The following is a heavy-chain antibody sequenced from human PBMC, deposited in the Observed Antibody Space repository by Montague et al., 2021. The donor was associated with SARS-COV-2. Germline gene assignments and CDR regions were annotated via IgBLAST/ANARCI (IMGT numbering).Heavy chain of an antibody. Sequence: PALVKPTQTLTLTCTFSGFSLGTSGMCVSWIRQPPGKALEWLALIDWDDDKYYRTSLKTRLTISKDTSKNQVVLTMTNMDPVDTATYYCARMPYDILTGSGYYGMDVWGQGTTVTVSS. CDR1: GFSLGTSGMC. V-gene: IGHV2-70*01. CDR2: IDWDDDK. J-gene: IGHJ6*02. CDR3: ARMPYDILTGSGYYGMDV. D-gene: IGHD3-9*01.